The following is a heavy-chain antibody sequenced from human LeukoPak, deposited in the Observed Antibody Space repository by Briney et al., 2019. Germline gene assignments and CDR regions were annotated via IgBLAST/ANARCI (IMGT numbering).Heavy chain of an antibody. J-gene: IGHJ4*02. CDR1: GFTFSSYA. CDR2: ISSNGGST. V-gene: IGHV3-64D*08. Sequence: SGGSLRLSCSASGFTFSSYAMHWVRQAPGKGLEYVSAISSNGGSTYYADSVKGRFTISRDNSKNTLYLQMSSLRPEDTAVYYCVKGRAAAAGRGFDYWGQGTLVTVSS. D-gene: IGHD6-13*01. CDR3: VKGRAAAAGRGFDY.